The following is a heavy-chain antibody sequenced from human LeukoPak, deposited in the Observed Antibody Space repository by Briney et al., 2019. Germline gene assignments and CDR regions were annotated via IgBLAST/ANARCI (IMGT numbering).Heavy chain of an antibody. Sequence: PPETLSLTCTVSGGSISSYYWSWIRQPAGKGLEWIGRIYTSGSTNYNPSLKSRVTMSVDTSKNQFSLKLGSVTAADTAVYYCARGIYCSSTSCYYYYYYMDVWGKGTTVTVSS. CDR2: IYTSGST. V-gene: IGHV4-4*07. CDR3: ARGIYCSSTSCYYYYYYMDV. J-gene: IGHJ6*03. D-gene: IGHD2-2*01. CDR1: GGSISSYY.